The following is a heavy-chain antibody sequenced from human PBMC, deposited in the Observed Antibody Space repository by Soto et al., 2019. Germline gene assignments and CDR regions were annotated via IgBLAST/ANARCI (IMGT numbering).Heavy chain of an antibody. CDR3: AREFRDGSNTRLAFDP. V-gene: IGHV3-66*01. CDR1: GFTVSSSY. D-gene: IGHD6-6*01. J-gene: IGHJ5*02. CDR2: MYAGGTT. Sequence: EMQLVQSGEGLVQPGGSLRLSCAASGFTVSSSYMTWVRHVPGKGLEWVSVMYAGGTTYYANSVKGRFTFSRDNSKNMMYLQMNNLRGEDTAMYYCAREFRDGSNTRLAFDPWGQGTLVTVSS.